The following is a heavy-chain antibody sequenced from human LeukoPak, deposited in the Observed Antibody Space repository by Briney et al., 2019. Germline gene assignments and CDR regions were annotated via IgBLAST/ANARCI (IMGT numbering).Heavy chain of an antibody. Sequence: GGSLRLSCAASGFTFSSYWMSWVRQAPGKGLEWVSVISGGGTYYADSVKGRFTISRDNSKNTLYLQMNSLRAEDTAVYYCATDRGYSSFDYWGQGTLVTVSS. J-gene: IGHJ4*02. D-gene: IGHD3-22*01. CDR1: GFTFSSYW. V-gene: IGHV3-23*01. CDR2: ISGGGT. CDR3: ATDRGYSSFDY.